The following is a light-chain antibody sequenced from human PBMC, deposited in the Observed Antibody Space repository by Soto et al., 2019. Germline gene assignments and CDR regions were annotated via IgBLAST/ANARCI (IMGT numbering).Light chain of an antibody. V-gene: IGLV1-51*02. J-gene: IGLJ2*01. CDR3: GTWDSSLSVGV. CDR2: ETE. CDR1: SSNIGNSY. Sequence: QSVLTQPPSVSAAPGQTVTMSCSGGSSNIGNSYVSWYQHLPGTAPKLLIYETEKRPSDIPDRFSASKSGTSATLGISGLQTGDEADYYCGTWDSSLSVGVLGGGTKLTVL.